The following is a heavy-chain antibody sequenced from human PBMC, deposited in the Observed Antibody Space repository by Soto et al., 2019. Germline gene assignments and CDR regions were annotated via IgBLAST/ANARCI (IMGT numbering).Heavy chain of an antibody. CDR2: VHISGHS. D-gene: IGHD1-1*01. CDR1: GGSVRAPDW. V-gene: IGHV4-4*02. J-gene: IGHJ5*01. Sequence: SETLSLTCTLSGGSVRAPDWWNWVRQSPDTGLEWIAEVHISGHSNYNPSLRSRVSVSIDSSKNQFYLNLNSVTAADTAIYYCARVRQGCSANNCYFDPWGQGTQVTVSS. CDR3: ARVRQGCSANNCYFDP.